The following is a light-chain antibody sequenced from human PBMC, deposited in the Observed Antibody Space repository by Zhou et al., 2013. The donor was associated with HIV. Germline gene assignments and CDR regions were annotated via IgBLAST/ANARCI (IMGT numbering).Light chain of an antibody. V-gene: IGKV1-13*02. CDR1: QDIFTY. J-gene: IGKJ5*01. Sequence: AIQLTQSPSSLSASIGDRVNITCRASQDIFTYLAWYQQTPGKAPRVLIYDASTLQGGVSSRFSGSGSGADFTLTISGLQREDFAIYYCQQLNSFPLTFGQGSRLE. CDR3: QQLNSFPLT. CDR2: DAS.